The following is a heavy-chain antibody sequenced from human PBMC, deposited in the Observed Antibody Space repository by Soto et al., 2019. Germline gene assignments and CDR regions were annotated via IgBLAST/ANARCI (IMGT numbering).Heavy chain of an antibody. Sequence: PGGSLRLSCAASGFTFSNAWINWVRQAPGKGLEWVSSISNSAGSTYYADSVKGRFTISRDNSRDTLFLQMNSLRAEDTAVYSCAKDGSRYYDFWSAYSSWGQGTLVTVSS. D-gene: IGHD3-3*01. CDR1: GFTFSNAW. J-gene: IGHJ5*02. CDR3: AKDGSRYYDFWSAYSS. CDR2: ISNSAGST. V-gene: IGHV3-23*01.